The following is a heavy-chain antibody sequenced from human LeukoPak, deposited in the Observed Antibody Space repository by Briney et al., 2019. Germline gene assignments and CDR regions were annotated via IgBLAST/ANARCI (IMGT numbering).Heavy chain of an antibody. J-gene: IGHJ4*02. V-gene: IGHV3-21*01. D-gene: IGHD2-21*02. CDR2: ISSSSTYI. Sequence: GGSLRLSRAASGFTFSSYSMNWVRQAPGMGLEWVSSISSSSTYIYYADSVKGRFTISRDNTKNSLYLQMNSLRAEDTAVYYCAKDRAYCGGDCYPGSDFDYWGQGTLVTVSS. CDR1: GFTFSSYS. CDR3: AKDRAYCGGDCYPGSDFDY.